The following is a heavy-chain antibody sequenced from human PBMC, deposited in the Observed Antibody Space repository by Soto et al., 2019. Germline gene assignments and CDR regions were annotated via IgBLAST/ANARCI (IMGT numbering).Heavy chain of an antibody. V-gene: IGHV1-8*01. Sequence: GASVKVSCKASGYTFTSYDINWVRQATGQGLEWMGWMSPNSGNTGYAQKFQGRVTMTRNTSISTAYMELSSLRSEDTAVYYCASSYSSSWYGSNYYYYYYMDVWGKGTTVTVSS. CDR1: GYTFTSYD. CDR3: ASSYSSSWYGSNYYYYYYMDV. CDR2: MSPNSGNT. J-gene: IGHJ6*03. D-gene: IGHD6-13*01.